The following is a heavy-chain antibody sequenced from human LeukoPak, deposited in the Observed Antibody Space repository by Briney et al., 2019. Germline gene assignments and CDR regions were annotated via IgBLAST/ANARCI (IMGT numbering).Heavy chain of an antibody. CDR2: ISYDGSNK. CDR3: ARDGYYYGSGSYYPDY. D-gene: IGHD3-10*01. Sequence: PGGSLRLSCAASGFTFSSYAMHWVRQAPGKGLEWVAVISYDGSNKYYADSVKGRFTISRDNPKNTLYLQMNSLRAEDTAVYYCARDGYYYGSGSYYPDYWGQGTLVTVSS. CDR1: GFTFSSYA. V-gene: IGHV3-30*04. J-gene: IGHJ4*02.